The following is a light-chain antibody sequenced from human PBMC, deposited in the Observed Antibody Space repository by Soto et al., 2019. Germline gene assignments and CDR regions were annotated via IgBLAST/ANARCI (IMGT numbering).Light chain of an antibody. CDR3: ASRDDSLTGLV. Sequence: QSVLTQPPSASGTPGQRVTISCSGSSSNIGSNSVYWYHHLPGTAPKLLIYNNDQRPSGVPDRISGSKSGTSASLAVSGLRSGDEADYYCASRDDSLTGLVFGGGTKLTVL. CDR1: SSNIGSNS. J-gene: IGLJ2*01. V-gene: IGLV1-47*02. CDR2: NND.